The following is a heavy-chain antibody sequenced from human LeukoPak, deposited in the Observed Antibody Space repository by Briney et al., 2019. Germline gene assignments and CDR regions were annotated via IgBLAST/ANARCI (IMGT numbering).Heavy chain of an antibody. CDR2: INPGNGDT. D-gene: IGHD2-2*02. J-gene: IGHJ4*02. CDR1: GYSFTSQD. CDR3: TLYNY. V-gene: IGHV1-3*03. Sequence: ASVKVSCKTSGYSFTSQDMHWVRQAPGQSLEWMGCINPGNGDTKYSQEFQGRVTITRDTSATTAYMELSSLRSDDMAVYYCTLYNYWVQGTLVTVSS.